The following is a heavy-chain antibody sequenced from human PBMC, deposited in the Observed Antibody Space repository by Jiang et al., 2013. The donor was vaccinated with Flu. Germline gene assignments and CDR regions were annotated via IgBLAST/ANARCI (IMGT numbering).Heavy chain of an antibody. D-gene: IGHD3-22*01. CDR2: IYPGDSDT. CDR3: ARPLQNYYDSSGSPNYYFDY. J-gene: IGHJ4*02. Sequence: WMGIIYPGDSDTRYSPSSQGQVTISADKSISTAYLQWSSLKASDTAMYYCARPLQNYYDSSGSPNYYFDYWGQGTLVTVSS. V-gene: IGHV5-51*01.